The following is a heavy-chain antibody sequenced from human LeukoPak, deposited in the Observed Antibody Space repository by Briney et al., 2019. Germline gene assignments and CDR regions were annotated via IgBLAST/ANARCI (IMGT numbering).Heavy chain of an antibody. Sequence: ASVKVSCKASGYTFTGYYMHWVRQAPGQGLEWMGWINPNSGGTNYAQKFQGRVTMTRDTSISTAYMELSRLRSGDTAVYYCARDLDGWTGFDYWGQGTLVTVSS. CDR1: GYTFTGYY. D-gene: IGHD3/OR15-3a*01. J-gene: IGHJ4*02. CDR3: ARDLDGWTGFDY. CDR2: INPNSGGT. V-gene: IGHV1-2*02.